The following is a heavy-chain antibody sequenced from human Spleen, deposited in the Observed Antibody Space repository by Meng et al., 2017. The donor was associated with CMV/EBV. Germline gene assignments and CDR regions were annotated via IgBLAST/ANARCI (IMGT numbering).Heavy chain of an antibody. D-gene: IGHD2-2*01. V-gene: IGHV3-21*01. CDR3: ARDRIRDQLLGYYHGMDV. J-gene: IGHJ6*02. CDR2: ISSNSGFI. CDR1: GFTFSDYG. Sequence: GGSLRLSCAASGFTFSDYGMNWVRQAPGKGLEWVSSISSNSGFINYADSVKGRFTISRDNAKDSLFLQMNSLGAEDTAVYFCARDRIRDQLLGYYHGMDVWGQGTTVTVSS.